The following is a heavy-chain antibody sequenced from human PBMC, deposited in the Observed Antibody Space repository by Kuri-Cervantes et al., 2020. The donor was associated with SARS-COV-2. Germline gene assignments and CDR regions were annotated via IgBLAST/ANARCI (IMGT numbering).Heavy chain of an antibody. Sequence: ASVKIFCKASGDTFTSYYMHWVRQPPGQGLELMGIINPSGGSTNYAQKFQGRVTMTRDTYTSTVHMELSSLRSEDTAVYYCAREEGTYDFWSGYYKNAFDFWGQGTLVTVSS. CDR3: AREEGTYDFWSGYYKNAFDF. D-gene: IGHD3-3*01. CDR2: INPSGGST. V-gene: IGHV1-46*01. J-gene: IGHJ4*02. CDR1: GDTFTSYY.